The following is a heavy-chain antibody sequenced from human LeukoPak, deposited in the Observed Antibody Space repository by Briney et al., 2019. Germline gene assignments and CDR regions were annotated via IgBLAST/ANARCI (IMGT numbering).Heavy chain of an antibody. J-gene: IGHJ1*01. V-gene: IGHV3-7*01. CDR2: IKQDGSEK. Sequence: QPGGSLRLSCAASGFTFGSHAMYWVRQAPGKGLEWVANIKQDGSEKYYVDSVKGRFTISRDNAKNSLYLQMNSLRAEDTAVYYCARDHEPLRYSSSWYSPEYFQHWGQGTLVTVSS. D-gene: IGHD6-13*01. CDR1: GFTFGSHA. CDR3: ARDHEPLRYSSSWYSPEYFQH.